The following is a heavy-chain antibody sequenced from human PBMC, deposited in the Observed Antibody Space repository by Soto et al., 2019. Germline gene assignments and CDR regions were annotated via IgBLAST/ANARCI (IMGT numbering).Heavy chain of an antibody. CDR3: AKLPIIRGNALDL. CDR1: GFSLRSYA. Sequence: HLLESGGGLVQPGWSLTLSCAASGFSLRSYAVTWVRQVPGKGLEWVSVIRGTAESIYYVDSVKGRFTISRDNSRNTVYLKMNFLRAEDTALYYCAKLPIIRGNALDLWGQGTMVTVSS. CDR2: IRGTAESI. D-gene: IGHD3-10*01. J-gene: IGHJ3*01. V-gene: IGHV3-23*01.